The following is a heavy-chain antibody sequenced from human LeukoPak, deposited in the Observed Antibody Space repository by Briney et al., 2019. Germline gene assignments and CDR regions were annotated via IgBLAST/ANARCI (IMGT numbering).Heavy chain of an antibody. D-gene: IGHD1/OR15-1a*01. V-gene: IGHV4-61*02. CDR1: GGSISSSSYY. J-gene: IGHJ4*02. CDR3: AREALDQQLRLFDY. CDR2: IYTSGST. Sequence: SETLSLTCTVSGGSISSSSYYWSWIRQPAGKGLEWIGRIYTSGSTNYNPSLKSRVTISVDTSKNQFSLKLSSVTAADTAVYYCAREALDQQLRLFDYWGQGTLVTVSS.